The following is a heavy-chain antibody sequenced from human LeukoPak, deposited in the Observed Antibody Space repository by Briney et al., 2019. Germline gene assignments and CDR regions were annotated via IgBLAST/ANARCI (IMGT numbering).Heavy chain of an antibody. CDR3: ANMGIAAAGLSYYFDY. CDR1: GFTFSSYW. V-gene: IGHV3-7*01. CDR2: IKQDGSEK. J-gene: IGHJ4*02. D-gene: IGHD6-13*01. Sequence: HPGGSLRLSCAASGFTFSSYWMSWVRQAPGKGLEWVANIKQDGSEKYYVDSVKGRFTISRDNAKNSLYPQMNSLRAEDTAVYYCANMGIAAAGLSYYFDYWGQGTLVTVSS.